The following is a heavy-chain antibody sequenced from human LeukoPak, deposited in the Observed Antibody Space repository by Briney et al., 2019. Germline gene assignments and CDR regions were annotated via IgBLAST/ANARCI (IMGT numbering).Heavy chain of an antibody. J-gene: IGHJ5*02. Sequence: PSETLSLTCTVSGGSLSSFYWTWIRQPPGKGLEWIGYIYYSGSTNYNPSLKSRVTISVDTSKNQFSLKLSSVTAADTAVYYCAGSSSYPAWFDPWGQGTLVTVSS. CDR3: AGSSSYPAWFDP. CDR1: GGSLSSFY. V-gene: IGHV4-59*08. CDR2: IYYSGST. D-gene: IGHD6-13*01.